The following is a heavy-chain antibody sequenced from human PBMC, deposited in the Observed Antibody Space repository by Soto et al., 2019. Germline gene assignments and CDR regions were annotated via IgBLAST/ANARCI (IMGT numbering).Heavy chain of an antibody. J-gene: IGHJ4*02. CDR1: GFTFSNAW. V-gene: IGHV3-15*07. CDR3: TTSGNPHLDDC. Sequence: GGSLRLSCAASGFTFSNAWRNWVRQAPGKGLEWVGRIKSKTDGATTDYAAPVKGRFTISRDDSINTLYLQMSSLKTEDTAMYYCTTSGNPHLDDCWGQGTLVTVSS. CDR2: IKSKTDGATT.